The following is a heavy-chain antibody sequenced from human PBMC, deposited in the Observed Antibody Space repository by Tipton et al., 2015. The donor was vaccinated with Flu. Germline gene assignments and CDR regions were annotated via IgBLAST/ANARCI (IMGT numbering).Heavy chain of an antibody. J-gene: IGHJ4*02. CDR1: GFLFSRYE. Sequence: SLRLSCAASGFLFSRYEMNWVRQAPGKGLEWLSTVRGSGDRTYYADSVKGRFTISRDNSKNTVSLQMNSLRAEDTAVYYCAKDAFGSGSPLDDWGQGTQVIVSS. V-gene: IGHV3-23*01. CDR3: AKDAFGSGSPLDD. CDR2: VRGSGDRT. D-gene: IGHD3-10*01.